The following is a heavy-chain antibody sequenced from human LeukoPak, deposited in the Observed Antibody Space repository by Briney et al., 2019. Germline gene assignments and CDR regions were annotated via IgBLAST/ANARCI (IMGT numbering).Heavy chain of an antibody. V-gene: IGHV5-51*01. Sequence: GESLKISCKASGYSFTSYWIGWVRQMPGKGLEWMGIIYPGDSDTRYSPSFQGQVTISADKSISTAYLQWSSLKASDTAMYYCASSPVSDWSAEYFQHWGQGTLVTASS. CDR1: GYSFTSYW. D-gene: IGHD3-9*01. J-gene: IGHJ1*01. CDR2: IYPGDSDT. CDR3: ASSPVSDWSAEYFQH.